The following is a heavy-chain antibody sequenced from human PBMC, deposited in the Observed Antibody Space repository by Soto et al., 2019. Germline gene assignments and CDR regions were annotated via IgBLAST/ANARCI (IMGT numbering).Heavy chain of an antibody. J-gene: IGHJ6*02. Sequence: SGPTLVNPTQTLTLTCTFSGFSLSTSGMCVSWIRQPPGKALEWLALIDWDDDKYYSTSLKTRLTISKDTSKNQVVLTMTNMDPVDTAPYYCVRTRTATTAFYYCYGMDVWGQGTTVTVSS. CDR1: GFSLSTSGMC. D-gene: IGHD4-17*01. V-gene: IGHV2-70*01. CDR3: VRTRTATTAFYYCYGMDV. CDR2: IDWDDDK.